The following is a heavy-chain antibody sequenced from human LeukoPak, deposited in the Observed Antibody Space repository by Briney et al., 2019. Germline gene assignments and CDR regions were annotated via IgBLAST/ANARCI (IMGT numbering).Heavy chain of an antibody. D-gene: IGHD3/OR15-3a*01. Sequence: PSETLSLTCTVSGDSMTTYCWTWLRHAPGKGLEWMGYIDSSGRTKYNPSLMSGRTILFDTSKPQFCLRLTSLAVADRAVYYCARGFDFRIWFDFWGQGALVTVTS. CDR1: GDSMTTYC. V-gene: IGHV4-59*01. CDR3: ARGFDFRIWFDF. J-gene: IGHJ4*02. CDR2: IDSSGRT.